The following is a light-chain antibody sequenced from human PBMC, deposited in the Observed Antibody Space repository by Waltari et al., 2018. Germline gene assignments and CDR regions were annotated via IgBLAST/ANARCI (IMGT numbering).Light chain of an antibody. CDR3: QQSYSTPYT. CDR2: DAS. V-gene: IGKV1-5*01. CDR1: QSITSR. Sequence: DIQMTQSPSTLSASVGDRVAISCRASQSITSRLAWYQQRPGKAPQLLIFDASTLESGVPSRFSGSGSGTEFTLTISSLQPDDFATYYCQQSYSTPYTFGQGTKLEIK. J-gene: IGKJ2*01.